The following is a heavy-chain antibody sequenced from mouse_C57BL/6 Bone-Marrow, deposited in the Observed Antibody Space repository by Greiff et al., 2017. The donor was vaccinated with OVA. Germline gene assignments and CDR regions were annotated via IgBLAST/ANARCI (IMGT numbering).Heavy chain of an antibody. CDR3: ARGRWLLFAY. Sequence: EVKLVESGPGLVKPSQSLSLTCSVTGYSITSGYYWNWIRQFPGNKLEWMGYISYDGSNNYNPSLKNRISITRDTSKNQFFLKLNSVTTEDTATYYCARGRWLLFAYWGQGTLVTVSA. D-gene: IGHD2-3*01. J-gene: IGHJ3*01. V-gene: IGHV3-6*01. CDR1: GYSITSGYY. CDR2: ISYDGSN.